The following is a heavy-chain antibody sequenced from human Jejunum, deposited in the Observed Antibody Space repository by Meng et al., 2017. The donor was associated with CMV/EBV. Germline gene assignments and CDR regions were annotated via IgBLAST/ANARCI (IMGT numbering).Heavy chain of an antibody. CDR2: LNPNTGGT. CDR3: ARFIPAPQGGDY. V-gene: IGHV1-2*02. J-gene: IGHJ4*02. CDR1: GYTFTDYY. D-gene: IGHD6-6*01. Sequence: ASGYTFTDYYLHWVRQAPGQGLEWMGWLNPNTGGTVYAPNFQGRVTMTRYTSFSTAYLEMNSLTSDDTAVCYCARFIPAPQGGDYWGQGTLVTVSS.